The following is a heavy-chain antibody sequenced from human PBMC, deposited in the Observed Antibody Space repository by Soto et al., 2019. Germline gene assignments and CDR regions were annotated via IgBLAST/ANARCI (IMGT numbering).Heavy chain of an antibody. CDR3: AGDPDSHYNDSHASSLP. CDR2: IIPIIGII. CDR1: GGTFSTYT. V-gene: IGHV1-69*08. D-gene: IGHD3-22*01. Sequence: QVQLVQSGAEVKKPGSSVKVSCKASGGTFSTYTITWVRQAPGQGLEWMGRIIPIIGIIHSAQKFQGRVTITADKFTGTAYMELTRLRSDDTAVYYCAGDPDSHYNDSHASSLPWGQGTLVTVSS. J-gene: IGHJ5*02.